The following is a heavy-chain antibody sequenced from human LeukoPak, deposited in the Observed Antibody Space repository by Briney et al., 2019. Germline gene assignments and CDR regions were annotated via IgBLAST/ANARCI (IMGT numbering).Heavy chain of an antibody. D-gene: IGHD5-18*01. V-gene: IGHV4-59*01. J-gene: IGHJ4*02. Sequence: SETLSLTCTVSGGSISSYYWSWIRQPPGKGLEWIGYIYYSGSTNYNPSLKSRVTISVDTSKDQFSLKLSSVTAADTAVYYCARGERGYSYGPSAYYLDYWGQGTLVTVSS. CDR2: IYYSGST. CDR1: GGSISSYY. CDR3: ARGERGYSYGPSAYYLDY.